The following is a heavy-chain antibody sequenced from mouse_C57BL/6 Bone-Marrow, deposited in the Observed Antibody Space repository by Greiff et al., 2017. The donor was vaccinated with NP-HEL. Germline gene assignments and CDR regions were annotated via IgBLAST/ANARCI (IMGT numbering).Heavy chain of an antibody. CDR2: ISYDGSN. D-gene: IGHD2-1*01. V-gene: IGHV3-6*01. CDR3: ARVEEYGNYWYFDV. Sequence: VQLQQSGPGLVKPSQSLSLTCSVTGYSITSGYYWNWIRQFPGNKLEWMGYISYDGSNNYNPSLKNRISITRDTSKNQFFLKLNSVTTEDTATYYCARVEEYGNYWYFDVWGTGTTVTVSS. CDR1: GYSITSGYY. J-gene: IGHJ1*03.